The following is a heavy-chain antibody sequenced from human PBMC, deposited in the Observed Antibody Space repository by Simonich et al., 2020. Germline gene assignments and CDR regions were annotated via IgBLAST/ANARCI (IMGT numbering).Heavy chain of an antibody. D-gene: IGHD5-12*01. V-gene: IGHV4-59*08. J-gene: IGHJ4*02. Sequence: QVQLQESGPGLVKPSETLSLTCTVSGGSISSYYWHWIRQPPGKGLEWIGYIYYRGSTNYNPSLKSRVTISVDTSKNQFSLKLSSVTAADTAVYYCARHDRWLQFYFDYWGQGTLVTVSS. CDR2: IYYRGST. CDR3: ARHDRWLQFYFDY. CDR1: GGSISSYY.